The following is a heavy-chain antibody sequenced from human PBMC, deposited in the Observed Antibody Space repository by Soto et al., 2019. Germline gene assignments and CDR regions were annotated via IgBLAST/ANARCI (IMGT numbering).Heavy chain of an antibody. Sequence: GASVKVSCKASGYTFTSYAMHWVRQAPGQRLEWMGWINAGNGNTKYSQKFQGRVTITRDTSASTAYMELSSLRSDDTAVYYCAREGYCSSTSCYEAYYYGMDVWGQGTTVTVSS. V-gene: IGHV1-3*01. D-gene: IGHD2-2*01. J-gene: IGHJ6*02. CDR2: INAGNGNT. CDR3: AREGYCSSTSCYEAYYYGMDV. CDR1: GYTFTSYA.